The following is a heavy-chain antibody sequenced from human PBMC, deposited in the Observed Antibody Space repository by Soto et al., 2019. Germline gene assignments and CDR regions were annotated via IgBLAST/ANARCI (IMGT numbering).Heavy chain of an antibody. J-gene: IGHJ4*02. CDR3: ARQGDYYDSSGPSWY. D-gene: IGHD3-22*01. CDR2: IDPSDSYT. CDR1: GYSFTSYW. V-gene: IGHV5-10-1*01. Sequence: GESLKISCKGSGYSFTSYWISWVRQMPGKGLEWMGRIDPSDSYTNYSPSFQGHVTISADKSISTAYLQWSSLKASDTAMYYCARQGDYYDSSGPSWYWGQGTLVTVSS.